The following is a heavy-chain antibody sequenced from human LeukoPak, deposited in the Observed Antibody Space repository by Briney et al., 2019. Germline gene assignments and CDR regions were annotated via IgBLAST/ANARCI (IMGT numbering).Heavy chain of an antibody. CDR3: ARGSGGSHYDY. D-gene: IGHD1-26*01. J-gene: IGHJ4*02. CDR2: IYYSGGT. CDR1: GGSVSSSRYY. V-gene: IGHV4-39*07. Sequence: SETLSLTCTVSGGSVSSSRYYWGWMRQPPGGGLEWIGSIYYSGGTYYNPSLKSRVTISVDTSKNQFSLKLSSVTAADTAVYYCARGSGGSHYDYWGQGTLVTVSS.